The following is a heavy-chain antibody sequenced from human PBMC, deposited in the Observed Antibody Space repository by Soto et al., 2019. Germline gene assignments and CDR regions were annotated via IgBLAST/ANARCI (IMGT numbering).Heavy chain of an antibody. V-gene: IGHV3-30*18. CDR2: ISYDGSNK. Sequence: QVQLVESGGGVVQPGRSLRLSCAASGFTFSSYGMHWVRQAPGKGLEWVAVISYDGSNKYYADSVKGRFTISRDNSKNTLYLQMYSLRAEDTAVYYCAKTSKGGDFDYWGQGTLVTVSS. CDR3: AKTSKGGDFDY. D-gene: IGHD3-16*01. CDR1: GFTFSSYG. J-gene: IGHJ4*02.